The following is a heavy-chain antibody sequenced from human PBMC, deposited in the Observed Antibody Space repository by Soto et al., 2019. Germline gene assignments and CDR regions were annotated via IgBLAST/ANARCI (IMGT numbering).Heavy chain of an antibody. CDR1: GVTISSYW. D-gene: IGHD3-10*02. CDR3: ARGRESATMSFDY. V-gene: IGHV3-74*01. Sequence: GGSLRLSCTASGVTISSYWRHWVRQAPGKGLVWVSRINSEGSSTSYADSVKGRFTISRDNAKNTLYLQMNSLRVEDTAVYYCARGRESATMSFDYWGQGTLVTVS. CDR2: INSEGSST. J-gene: IGHJ4*02.